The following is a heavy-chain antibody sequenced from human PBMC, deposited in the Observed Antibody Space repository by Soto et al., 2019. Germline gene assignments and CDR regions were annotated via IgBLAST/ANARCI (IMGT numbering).Heavy chain of an antibody. Sequence: ASVKVSCKASGYTFSSYYMHWVRQAPGQGLEWMGLINPRSTSTSYAQKFQGRITMTRDTSTSTVYMELSSLRSEDTAVYYCARTGSSSWYWFDPWGQGTLVTVSS. V-gene: IGHV1-46*01. D-gene: IGHD6-13*01. CDR1: GYTFSSYY. CDR2: INPRSTST. CDR3: ARTGSSSWYWFDP. J-gene: IGHJ5*02.